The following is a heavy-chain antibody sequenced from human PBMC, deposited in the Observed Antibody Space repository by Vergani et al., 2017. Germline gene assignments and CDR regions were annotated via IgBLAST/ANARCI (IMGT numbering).Heavy chain of an antibody. D-gene: IGHD3-22*01. Sequence: QVQLQESGPGLVKPSETLSLTCTVSGGSISSYYWSWIRQPPGKGLEWIGYIYYSGSTYYNPSLKSRVTISVDTSKNQFSLKLSSVTAADTAVYYCAREDYYDSSGFNWFDPWGQGTLVTVSS. J-gene: IGHJ5*02. CDR1: GGSISSYY. V-gene: IGHV4-59*12. CDR2: IYYSGST. CDR3: AREDYYDSSGFNWFDP.